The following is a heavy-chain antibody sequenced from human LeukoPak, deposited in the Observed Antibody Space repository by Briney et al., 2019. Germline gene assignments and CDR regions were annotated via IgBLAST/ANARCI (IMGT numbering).Heavy chain of an antibody. J-gene: IGHJ4*02. CDR3: ATQVGLHLDY. CDR1: GGTFSSYA. V-gene: IGHV1-69*06. D-gene: IGHD2-15*01. CDR2: IIPIFGTA. Sequence: SVKVSCKASGGTFSSYAISWVRQAPGQGLEWMGRIIPIFGTANHAQKFQGRVTITADKSTSTAYMELSSLRSEDTAVYYCATQVGLHLDYWGQGTLVTVSS.